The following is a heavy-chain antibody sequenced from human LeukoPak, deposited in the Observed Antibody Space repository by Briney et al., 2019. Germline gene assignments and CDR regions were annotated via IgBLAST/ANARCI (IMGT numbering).Heavy chain of an antibody. CDR1: GFTFSSYW. V-gene: IGHV3-48*01. CDR3: ARDLWGAFDI. CDR2: ISSSSSTI. D-gene: IGHD2-21*01. Sequence: GGSLRLSCAASGFTFSSYWMHWVRQAPGKGLEWVSYISSSSSTIYYADSVKGRFTISRDNAKNSLYLQMNSLRAEDTAVYYCARDLWGAFDIWGQGTMVTVSS. J-gene: IGHJ3*02.